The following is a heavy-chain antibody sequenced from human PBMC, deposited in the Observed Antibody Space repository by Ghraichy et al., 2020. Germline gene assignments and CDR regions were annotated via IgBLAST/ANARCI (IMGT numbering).Heavy chain of an antibody. Sequence: GGSLRLSCAASGFTFSSYAMSWVRQAPGKGLEWVSAISVSGGSKYYPDSVKGRFTISRDNSQNKLYLQMNSLRAEDTAVYYCEKDTYNTDYFDYWGQGTLVTVSS. CDR2: ISVSGGSK. V-gene: IGHV3-23*01. J-gene: IGHJ4*02. D-gene: IGHD3-3*01. CDR1: GFTFSSYA. CDR3: EKDTYNTDYFDY.